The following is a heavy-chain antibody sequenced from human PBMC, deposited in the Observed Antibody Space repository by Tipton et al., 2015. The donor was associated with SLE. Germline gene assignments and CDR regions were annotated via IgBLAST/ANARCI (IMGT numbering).Heavy chain of an antibody. CDR1: GGSISNHY. J-gene: IGHJ6*03. D-gene: IGHD1-26*01. CDR3: ARVGVGATTGYYYYYMDV. Sequence: TLSLTCTVSGGSISNHYWSCIRQPPGKGLEWFGYIYTSGSTNYNPSLKSRVTIAVDTSKNPFSLKMSSVTAADTAVYYCARVGVGATTGYYYYYMDVWGKGTTVTVSS. CDR2: IYTSGST. V-gene: IGHV4-4*08.